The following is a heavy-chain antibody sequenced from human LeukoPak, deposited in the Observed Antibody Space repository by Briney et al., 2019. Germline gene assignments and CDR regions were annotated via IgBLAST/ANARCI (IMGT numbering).Heavy chain of an antibody. D-gene: IGHD3-3*01. V-gene: IGHV3-30*04. CDR1: GFTFSSYA. CDR3: ASAGGITIFGVVIPPGY. Sequence: GGSLRLSCAASGFTFSSYAMHWVRQAPGKGLEWVALIPYDGSNKYYADSVKGRFTISRDNAKNSLYLQMNSLRAEDTAVYYCASAGGITIFGVVIPPGYWGQGTLVTVSS. CDR2: IPYDGSNK. J-gene: IGHJ4*02.